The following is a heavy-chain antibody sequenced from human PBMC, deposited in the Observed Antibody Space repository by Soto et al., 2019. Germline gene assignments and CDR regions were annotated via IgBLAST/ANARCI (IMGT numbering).Heavy chain of an antibody. CDR2: IYDSGTT. CDR1: GGSFSGHY. J-gene: IGHJ4*02. CDR3: ARAGQWLFGQHYFDY. D-gene: IGHD6-19*01. V-gene: IGHV4-59*08. Sequence: LSETLSLTFAVSGGSFSGHYWGWILQTPVNGLEWIGYIYDSGTTYTYFNPSLKSRVTISVDTSKNQFSLKVRSLTAADSAVYYCARAGQWLFGQHYFDYWGQGTLVTTSS.